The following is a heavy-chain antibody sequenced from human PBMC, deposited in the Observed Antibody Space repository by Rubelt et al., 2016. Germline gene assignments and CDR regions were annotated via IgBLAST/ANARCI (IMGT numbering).Heavy chain of an antibody. CDR2: IIPILGIA. Sequence: QVQLVQSGAEVKKPGSSVKVSCKASGGTFSSYAISWVRQAPGQGLEWMGRIIPILGIANYAQVCQGRVTIIADKSTSTAYMELSSLRSEDTAVYYCARGVNIRFLDYWGQGTLVTVSS. D-gene: IGHD1-14*01. CDR1: GGTFSSYA. CDR3: ARGVNIRFLDY. J-gene: IGHJ4*02. V-gene: IGHV1-69*04.